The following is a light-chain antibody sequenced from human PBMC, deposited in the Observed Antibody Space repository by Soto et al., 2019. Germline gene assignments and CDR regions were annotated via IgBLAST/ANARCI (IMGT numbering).Light chain of an antibody. V-gene: IGLV1-40*01. CDR3: QSYDSSLSGVV. CDR1: SSNIGAGYD. J-gene: IGLJ2*01. Sequence: QSVLTHPPSVSGAPGQRVTISCTGSSSNIGAGYDVHWYQQLPGTGPKLLISGNSNRPSGVPDRFSGSKSGTSASLAITGLQAEDEADYYCQSYDSSLSGVVFGGGTKLTVL. CDR2: GNS.